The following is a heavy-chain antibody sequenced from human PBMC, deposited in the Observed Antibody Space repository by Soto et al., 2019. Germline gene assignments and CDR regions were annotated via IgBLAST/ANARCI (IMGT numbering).Heavy chain of an antibody. V-gene: IGHV1-8*01. CDR3: ARGSRFGVMDV. CDR2: MNPNSGKT. CDR1: GYSFISSD. Sequence: QVQLVQSGAEVKKPGASVKVSCKASGYSFISSDINWVRQATGQGLERMGWMNPNSGKTGYAQKFQGRVTMTRNTSISTVYMELSSLRSEDTAVYYCARGSRFGVMDVWGQGTTVTVSS. D-gene: IGHD3-10*01. J-gene: IGHJ6*02.